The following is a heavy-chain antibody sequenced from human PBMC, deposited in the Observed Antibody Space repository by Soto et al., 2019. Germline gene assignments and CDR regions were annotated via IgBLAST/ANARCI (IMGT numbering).Heavy chain of an antibody. J-gene: IGHJ4*02. CDR1: GGSISSGGYY. V-gene: IGHV4-31*03. D-gene: IGHD6-13*01. Sequence: SETLSLTCTVSGGSISSGGYYWSWIRQHPGKGLEWIGYIYYSGSTYYNPSLKSRVTISVDTSKNQFSLKLSSVTAADTAVYYCAINFRYSSSWYWVHWGQGTLVTVSS. CDR2: IYYSGST. CDR3: AINFRYSSSWYWVH.